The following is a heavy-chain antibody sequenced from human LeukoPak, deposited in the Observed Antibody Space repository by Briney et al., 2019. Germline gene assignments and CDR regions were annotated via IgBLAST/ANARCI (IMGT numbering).Heavy chain of an antibody. Sequence: PGGSLRLSFAASGFSVSVDYMSWVRQAPGKGLEWVSVFFSSGYTKYADSVKGRFTISRDNSENTLNLQMNSLRAEDTAVYYCAAKGNGYSGSYVFAHWGQGILVTVSS. CDR3: AAKGNGYSGSYVFAH. D-gene: IGHD1-26*01. V-gene: IGHV3-66*01. J-gene: IGHJ4*02. CDR1: GFSVSVDY. CDR2: FFSSGYT.